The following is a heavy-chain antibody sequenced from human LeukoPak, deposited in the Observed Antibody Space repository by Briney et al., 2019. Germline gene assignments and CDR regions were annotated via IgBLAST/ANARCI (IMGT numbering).Heavy chain of an antibody. V-gene: IGHV3-48*01. Sequence: PGGSLRLSCVASGFTFSIYTMNWVRQAPGKGLEWISYISRSDGTSYYADSVKGRFTISRDNAKKSLYLQMNSLRAEDTAVYYCARSRDNVLDYWGQGTLVTVSS. J-gene: IGHJ4*02. D-gene: IGHD1-14*01. CDR2: ISRSDGTS. CDR1: GFTFSIYT. CDR3: ARSRDNVLDY.